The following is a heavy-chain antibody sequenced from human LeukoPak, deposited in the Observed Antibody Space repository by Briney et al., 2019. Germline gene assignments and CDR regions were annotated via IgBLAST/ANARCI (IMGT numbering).Heavy chain of an antibody. V-gene: IGHV1-8*02. Sequence: ASVKVSCKASGYTFTSYGISWVRQAPGQGLEWMGWMNPNSGNTGYAQKFQGRVTMTRNTSISTAYMELSSLRSEDTAVYYCARGYSSSWYGSSSGKYSFDYWGQGTLVTVSS. CDR3: ARGYSSSWYGSSSGKYSFDY. CDR1: GYTFTSYG. CDR2: MNPNSGNT. D-gene: IGHD6-13*01. J-gene: IGHJ4*02.